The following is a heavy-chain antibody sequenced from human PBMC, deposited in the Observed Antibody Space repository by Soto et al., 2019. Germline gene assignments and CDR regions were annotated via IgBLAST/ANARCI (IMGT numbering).Heavy chain of an antibody. D-gene: IGHD5-12*01. CDR1: GFTFSSYG. Sequence: QVQLVESGGCVVQPGRSMRLSCAASGFTFSSYGMHWVRQAPGKGLEWVAVIWYDVSNKYYADSVKGRFTISRDNSKNTLYLEMNSLRAEDTAVYYCARDRGGDGYNYGVVYYFDYWGKGTLVTVSS. CDR3: ARDRGGDGYNYGVVYYFDY. CDR2: IWYDVSNK. V-gene: IGHV3-33*01. J-gene: IGHJ4*02.